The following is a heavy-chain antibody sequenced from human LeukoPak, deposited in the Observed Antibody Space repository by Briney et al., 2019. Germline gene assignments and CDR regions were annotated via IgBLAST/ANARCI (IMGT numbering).Heavy chain of an antibody. Sequence: SETLSLTCTVSGGSVYGYYWTWIRQPAGKGLEWIGRIYVSGNTNFNPSLNSRVTMSLDTSKNQFSLKLSSVTAADTAVYYCARDEMAPYGMDVWGQGTTVTVSS. J-gene: IGHJ6*02. CDR3: ARDEMAPYGMDV. CDR1: GGSVYGYY. CDR2: IYVSGNT. D-gene: IGHD5-24*01. V-gene: IGHV4-4*07.